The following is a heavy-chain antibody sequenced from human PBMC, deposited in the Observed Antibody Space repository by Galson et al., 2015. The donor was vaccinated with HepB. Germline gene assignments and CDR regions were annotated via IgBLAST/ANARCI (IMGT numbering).Heavy chain of an antibody. Sequence: SLRLSWAASGFTFSSYWMHWVRQAPGKGLVWVSRINSDGSTTRYADSVKGRFTISRDNAKNTLYLQMNSLRAEDTAVYYCARDRSSSWTYYYGMDVWGQGTTVTVSS. CDR1: GFTFSSYW. J-gene: IGHJ6*02. CDR2: INSDGSTT. V-gene: IGHV3-74*01. CDR3: ARDRSSSWTYYYGMDV. D-gene: IGHD6-13*01.